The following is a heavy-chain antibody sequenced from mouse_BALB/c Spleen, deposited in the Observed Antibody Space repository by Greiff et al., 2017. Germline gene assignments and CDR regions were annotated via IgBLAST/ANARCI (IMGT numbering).Heavy chain of an antibody. Sequence: EVQLVESGGGLVKPGGSLKLSCAASGFTFSSYAMSWVRQTPEKRLEWVASISSGGSTYYPDSVKGRFTISRDNARNILYLQMSSLRSEDTAMYYCARGLPDYWGQGTSVTVSS. V-gene: IGHV5-6-5*01. J-gene: IGHJ4*01. CDR1: GFTFSSYA. D-gene: IGHD5-5*01. CDR2: ISSGGST. CDR3: ARGLPDY.